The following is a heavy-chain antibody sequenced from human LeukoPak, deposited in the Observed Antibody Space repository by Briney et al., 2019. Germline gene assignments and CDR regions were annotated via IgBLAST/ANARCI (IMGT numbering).Heavy chain of an antibody. Sequence: GGSLRLSCAASGFTFSSYWMSWVRQAPGKGLEWVATIKEDGSDKYYVDSVKGRFTISRDNAKDSLYQQMNSLRAEDTAIYYCARDTYRFDDYWGQGTLVTVSS. CDR3: ARDTYRFDDY. V-gene: IGHV3-7*01. CDR2: IKEDGSDK. CDR1: GFTFSSYW. J-gene: IGHJ4*02.